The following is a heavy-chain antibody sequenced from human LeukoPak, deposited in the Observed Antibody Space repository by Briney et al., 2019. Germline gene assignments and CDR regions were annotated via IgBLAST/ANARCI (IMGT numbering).Heavy chain of an antibody. CDR3: ARELSAFDI. J-gene: IGHJ3*02. D-gene: IGHD3-10*01. V-gene: IGHV3-53*01. CDR2: IYSGGST. CDR1: GLTVSSNY. Sequence: PGGSLTLSCAASGLTVSSNYMSWVRQAPGKGLEWVSVIYSGGSTYYADSVKGRFPISRDNSKNTLYLQMNSLRAEDTAVYYCARELSAFDIWGQGTMVTVSS.